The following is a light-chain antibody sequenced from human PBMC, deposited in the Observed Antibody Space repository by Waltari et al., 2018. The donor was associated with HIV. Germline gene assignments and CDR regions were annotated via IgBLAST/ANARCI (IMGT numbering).Light chain of an antibody. J-gene: IGLJ2*01. V-gene: IGLV3-1*01. CDR2: QGS. CDR1: KLADKF. CDR3: QAWDADHAV. Sequence: ELTQPPSVSVPSGQTASIPCSGEKLADKFPCWYQKRPGQPPVLLVYQGSRRPSGSPARFSASQSANTATLTVRGAQPLDEAEYFCQAWDADHAVFGGGTTLTVL.